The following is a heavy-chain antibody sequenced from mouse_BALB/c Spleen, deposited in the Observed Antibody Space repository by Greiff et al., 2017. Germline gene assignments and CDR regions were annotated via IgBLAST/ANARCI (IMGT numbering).Heavy chain of an antibody. V-gene: IGHV5-4*02. D-gene: IGHD2-14*01. CDR1: GFTFSDYY. CDR2: ISDGGSYT. CDR3: ARDGGGYGAWFAY. J-gene: IGHJ3*01. Sequence: EVKLMESGGGLVKPGGSLKLSCAASGFTFSDYYMYWVRQTPEKRLEWVATISDGGSYTYYPDSVKGRFTISRDNAKNNLYLQMSSLKSEDTAMYYCARDGGGYGAWFAYWGQGTLVTVSA.